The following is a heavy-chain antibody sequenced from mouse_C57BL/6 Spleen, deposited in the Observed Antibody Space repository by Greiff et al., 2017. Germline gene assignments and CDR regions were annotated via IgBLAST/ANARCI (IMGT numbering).Heavy chain of an antibody. J-gene: IGHJ4*01. CDR3: ARNGQDAMDY. Sequence: QVQLQQPGAELVMPGASVKLSCKASGYTFTSYWMHWVKQRPGQGLEWIGEIDPSDSYTNYNQKFKGKSTLTVDKSSSTAYMQLSSLTSEDSAVYYCARNGQDAMDYWGQGTSVTVSS. CDR1: GYTFTSYW. CDR2: IDPSDSYT. V-gene: IGHV1-69*01. D-gene: IGHD3-1*01.